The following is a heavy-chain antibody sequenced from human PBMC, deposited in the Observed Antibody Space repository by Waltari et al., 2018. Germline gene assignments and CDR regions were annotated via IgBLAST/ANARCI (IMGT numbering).Heavy chain of an antibody. D-gene: IGHD3-16*01. Sequence: DVQLVESGGGLVQPGGSLTLSCAASGFTVSGDWMSWVRQAPGRGLEWVANIKYDESEKLYVDAVKGRFTVFRDNAKNSVYLQMNSLSGDDTGLYYCAREFWGRGDGMDVWGQGTTVTVSS. CDR1: GFTVSGDW. CDR3: AREFWGRGDGMDV. V-gene: IGHV3-7*04. J-gene: IGHJ6*02. CDR2: IKYDESEK.